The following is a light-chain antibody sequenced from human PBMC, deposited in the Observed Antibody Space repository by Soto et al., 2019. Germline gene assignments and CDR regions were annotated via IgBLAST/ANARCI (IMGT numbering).Light chain of an antibody. CDR1: QCFXSY. CDR2: DAS. J-gene: IGKJ4*02. Sequence: IVLTQSTATLSLSPGERATLSCRASQCFXSYFAWYQQKPGQAPRLLXYDASNGATGIPARLSGSGSGTDFTRTISSLEPEDCAGYYWQHRSKWTRTFGGGTKVDIK. CDR3: QHRSKWTRT. V-gene: IGKV3-11*01.